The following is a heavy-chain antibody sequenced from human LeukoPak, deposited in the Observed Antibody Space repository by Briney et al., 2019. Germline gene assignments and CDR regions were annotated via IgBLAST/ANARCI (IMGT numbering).Heavy chain of an antibody. CDR1: GGSISTYY. V-gene: IGHV4-59*01. CDR3: ATRRIAVAAPFDY. CDR2: VYYTGST. D-gene: IGHD6-19*01. Sequence: SETLSLTCSVSGGSISTYYWSWIRQPPGKGLEWIGYVYYTGSTNYNPSLKSRVTMSVDTSKNQFSLKLSPVTAADTAVYYCATRRIAVAAPFDYWGQGTLVTVSS. J-gene: IGHJ4*02.